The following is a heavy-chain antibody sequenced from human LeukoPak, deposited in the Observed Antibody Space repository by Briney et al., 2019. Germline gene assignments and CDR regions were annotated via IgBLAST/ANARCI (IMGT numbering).Heavy chain of an antibody. Sequence: HAGGSLRLSCAASGFTFSSYSMNWVRQAPGKGLEWVSYISSSSSTIYYADSVKGRFTISRDNAKNSLYLQMNSLRDEDTAVYYCARDMVLWFGECAPGDWFDPWGQGTLVTVSS. D-gene: IGHD3-10*01. CDR2: ISSSSSTI. J-gene: IGHJ5*02. CDR3: ARDMVLWFGECAPGDWFDP. V-gene: IGHV3-48*02. CDR1: GFTFSSYS.